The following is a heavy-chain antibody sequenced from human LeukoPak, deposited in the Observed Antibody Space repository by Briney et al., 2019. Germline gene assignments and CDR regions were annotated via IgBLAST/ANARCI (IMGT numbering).Heavy chain of an antibody. Sequence: GSVKVSCKASGYTFTSYSVHWVRQAPGQGLEWMGIINPSGGSTDYAQNFQGRLTMSRDTSTSTVYMQPSSLRSEDTAVYYCARPRVEDHYGDSGSFDYWGQGTLVTVSS. D-gene: IGHD3-22*01. V-gene: IGHV1-46*01. CDR2: INPSGGST. J-gene: IGHJ4*02. CDR3: ARPRVEDHYGDSGSFDY. CDR1: GYTFTSYS.